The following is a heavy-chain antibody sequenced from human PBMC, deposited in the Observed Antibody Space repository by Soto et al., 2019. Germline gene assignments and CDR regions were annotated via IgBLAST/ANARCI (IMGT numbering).Heavy chain of an antibody. CDR3: ARDPAYCSSTSCSDGWRYYYYGMDV. CDR2: IIPILGIA. J-gene: IGHJ6*02. V-gene: IGHV1-69*04. Sequence: SVKVSCKASGGTFSSYTISWVRQAPGQGLEWMGRIIPILGIANYAQKFQGRVTITADKSTSTAYMELSSLRSEDTAVYYCARDPAYCSSTSCSDGWRYYYYGMDVGG. D-gene: IGHD2-2*01. CDR1: GGTFSSYT.